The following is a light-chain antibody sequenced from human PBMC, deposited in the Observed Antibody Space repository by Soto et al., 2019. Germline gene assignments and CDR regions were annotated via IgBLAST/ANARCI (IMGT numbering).Light chain of an antibody. V-gene: IGKV1-27*01. CDR1: QGIKNY. Sequence: DIQVTHHPASLSASVGSSCTITCGASQGIKNYLAWYQQKPGETPKLLIYAASTLESGIPPRFSGSGSGTDFTLTISRLQPQDFAVYYCQQYGSSPSITFGQGTRLEIK. CDR2: AAS. J-gene: IGKJ5*01. CDR3: QQYGSSPSIT.